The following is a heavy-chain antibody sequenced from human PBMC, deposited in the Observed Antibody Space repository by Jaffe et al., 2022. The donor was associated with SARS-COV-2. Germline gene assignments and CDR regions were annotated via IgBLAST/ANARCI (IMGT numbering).Heavy chain of an antibody. Sequence: EVQLLESGGGFIQPGGSLRLSCVASGFTFSSYAMTWVRQAPGKGLEWVSTIWSSGDSTYYADSVKGRFTISRDNSNNRLYLQMNGLRAEDTAVYYCAKVGAGRAATSSSPYWGQGALVTVSS. V-gene: IGHV3-23*01. D-gene: IGHD2-2*01. CDR2: IWSSGDST. CDR1: GFTFSSYA. CDR3: AKVGAGRAATSSSPY. J-gene: IGHJ4*02.